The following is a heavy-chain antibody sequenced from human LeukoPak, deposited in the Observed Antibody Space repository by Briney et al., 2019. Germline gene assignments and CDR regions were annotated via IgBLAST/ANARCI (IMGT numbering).Heavy chain of an antibody. CDR3: ARGGSSWDFAFDI. J-gene: IGHJ3*02. D-gene: IGHD6-13*01. V-gene: IGHV3-30*04. Sequence: GGSLRLSCAASRFIFSSYAMHWVRQAPGKGLEGVAVLSYDGSDKYYADSVKGRFTISRDNSRNTLYLQMNSLRTEDTAMYYCARGGSSWDFAFDIWGQGTMVTVSS. CDR1: RFIFSSYA. CDR2: LSYDGSDK.